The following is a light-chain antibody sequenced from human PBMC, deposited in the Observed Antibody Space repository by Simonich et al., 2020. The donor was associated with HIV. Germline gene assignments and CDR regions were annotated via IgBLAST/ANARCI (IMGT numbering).Light chain of an antibody. CDR3: QQYNRWPPWT. V-gene: IGKV3D-15*01. J-gene: IGKJ1*01. CDR2: GAS. Sequence: DIVMTQSPATLSVSPWERATHSGRASQRVIRNLAWYQQKPGQSPRLIIYGASTRATGCPGRFSGSGSGTEFTLTISSLQSEDFAVYYCQQYNRWPPWTFGQGTKVEIK. CDR1: QRVIRN.